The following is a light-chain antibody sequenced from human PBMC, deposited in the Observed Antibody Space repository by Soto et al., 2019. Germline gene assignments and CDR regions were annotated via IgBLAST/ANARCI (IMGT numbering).Light chain of an antibody. CDR3: QQYNTYQT. CDR2: GAS. V-gene: IGKV3-20*01. CDR1: QSVGSNY. J-gene: IGKJ1*01. Sequence: EIVLTQSPGTLSLSPGERATLSCSASQSVGSNYLACYQQKPGQAPRLLIYGASSRATGIPDRFSGSGSGTEFTLTISSLQPDDLATYFCQQYNTYQTFGQGTKVDIK.